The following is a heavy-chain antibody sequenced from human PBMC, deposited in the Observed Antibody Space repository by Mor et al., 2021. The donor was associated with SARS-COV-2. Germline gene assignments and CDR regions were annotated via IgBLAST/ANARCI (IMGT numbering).Heavy chain of an antibody. CDR3: AKAPVTTGVYYFDY. V-gene: IGHV3-30*18. Sequence: APGKGLEWVAVISYDGSNKYYADSVKGRFTISRDNSKNTLYLQMNSLRAEDTAVYYCAKAPVTTGVYYFDY. D-gene: IGHD4-17*01. J-gene: IGHJ4*01. CDR2: ISYDGSNK.